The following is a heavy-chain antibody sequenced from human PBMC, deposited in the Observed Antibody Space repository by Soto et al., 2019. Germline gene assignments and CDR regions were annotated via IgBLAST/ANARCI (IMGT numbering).Heavy chain of an antibody. CDR2: INPNSGNT. Sequence: QVQLVQSGAEVKKPGASVKVSCKASGYTFTSYDINWVRQATGQGLEWMGWINPNSGNTGYAQKFQGRVTMTRNTFRSTAYMERSKLRSEETAVYYCSRGARNYYYDMDAWAQGTTVTVSS. CDR3: SRGARNYYYDMDA. D-gene: IGHD6-6*01. V-gene: IGHV1-8*01. J-gene: IGHJ6*02. CDR1: GYTFTSYD.